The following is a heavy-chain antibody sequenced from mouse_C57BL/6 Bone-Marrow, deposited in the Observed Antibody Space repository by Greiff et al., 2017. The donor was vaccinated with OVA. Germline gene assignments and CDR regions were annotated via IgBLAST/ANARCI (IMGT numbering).Heavy chain of an antibody. CDR2: IYPGSGST. CDR1: GYTFTSYW. V-gene: IGHV1-55*01. D-gene: IGHD1-1*01. CDR3: ARRYYGVSWYFDV. Sequence: VQLQQSGAELVKPGASVQMSCKASGYTFTSYWITWVKQRPGQGLEWIGDIYPGSGSTNYNAKFKSKATLTVDTSSSTAYMQLSSLTSEDSAVYYCARRYYGVSWYFDVWGTGTAVTVSS. J-gene: IGHJ1*03.